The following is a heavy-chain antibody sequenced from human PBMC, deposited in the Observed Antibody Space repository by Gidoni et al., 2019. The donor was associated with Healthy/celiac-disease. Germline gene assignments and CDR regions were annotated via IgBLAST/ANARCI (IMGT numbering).Heavy chain of an antibody. Sequence: EVQLVESGGGLVQPGRSLRLSCAASGFTFDDYAMHWVRQAPGKGLEWVSGISWNSGSIGYADSVKGRFTISRDNAKNSLYLQMNSRRAEDTALYYCAKGLHSGYDSGFDYWGQGTLVTVSS. D-gene: IGHD5-12*01. CDR3: AKGLHSGYDSGFDY. J-gene: IGHJ4*02. V-gene: IGHV3-9*01. CDR2: ISWNSGSI. CDR1: GFTFDDYA.